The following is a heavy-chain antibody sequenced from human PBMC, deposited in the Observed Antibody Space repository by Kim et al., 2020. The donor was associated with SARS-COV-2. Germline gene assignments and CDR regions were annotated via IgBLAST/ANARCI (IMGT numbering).Heavy chain of an antibody. Sequence: ASVKVSCKASGYTFTSYAIHWVRQAPGQRLEWMGWVHAGNGKTKYSQKFQDRVTITGDTPASTGYMELSSLTSEDTALYFCARGLSGLFDTWGQGTMVTVSS. V-gene: IGHV1-3*01. CDR1: GYTFTSYA. CDR2: VHAGNGKT. D-gene: IGHD2-21*02. CDR3: ARGLSGLFDT. J-gene: IGHJ3*02.